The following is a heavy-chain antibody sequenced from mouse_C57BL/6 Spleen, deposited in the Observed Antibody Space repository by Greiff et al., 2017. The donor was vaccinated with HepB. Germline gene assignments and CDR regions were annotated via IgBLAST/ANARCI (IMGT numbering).Heavy chain of an antibody. Sequence: EVKLMESGGGLVKPGGSLKLSCAASGFTFSDYGMHWVRQAPVKGLEWVAYISSGSSTIYYADTVKGRFTISRDKAKNTLFLQMTSLRSEDTAMYYCARDYGSSYGCWGKGTTVTVAS. CDR2: ISSGSSTI. D-gene: IGHD1-1*01. V-gene: IGHV5-17*01. CDR3: ARDYGSSYGC. J-gene: IGHJ2*01. CDR1: GFTFSDYG.